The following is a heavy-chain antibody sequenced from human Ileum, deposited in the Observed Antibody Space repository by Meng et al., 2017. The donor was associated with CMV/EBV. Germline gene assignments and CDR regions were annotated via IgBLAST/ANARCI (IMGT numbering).Heavy chain of an antibody. J-gene: IGHJ1*01. CDR2: VCYNGIT. Sequence: VHLQESGPGLVKPSETLSLPCAVSGGSMSSTCWSWIRQPTGKGLEWIGYVCYNGITDYNPSLKSRITISGDTSKNQFSLQVTSVTAADTAMYYCALRGLGAGTLQQWGQGTLVTVSS. CDR3: ALRGLGAGTLQQ. D-gene: IGHD1-1*01. CDR1: GGSMSSTC. V-gene: IGHV4-59*01.